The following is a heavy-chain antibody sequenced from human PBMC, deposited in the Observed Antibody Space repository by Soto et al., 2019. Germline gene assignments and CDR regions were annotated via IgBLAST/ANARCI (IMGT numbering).Heavy chain of an antibody. CDR1: GYTFTSYG. D-gene: IGHD3-16*02. Sequence: ASVKVSCKASGYTFTSYGISWVRQAPGQGLEWMGWISAYNGNTNYAQKLQGRVTMTTDTSTSTAYMELRSLRSDDTAVYYCARGRNMITFGGVIGRFDYWGQGTLVTVSS. J-gene: IGHJ4*02. CDR2: ISAYNGNT. V-gene: IGHV1-18*01. CDR3: ARGRNMITFGGVIGRFDY.